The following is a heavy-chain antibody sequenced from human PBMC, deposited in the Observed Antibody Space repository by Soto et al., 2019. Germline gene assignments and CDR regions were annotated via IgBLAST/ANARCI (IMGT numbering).Heavy chain of an antibody. CDR2: ISGSGFKK. Sequence: WSLRLSCAASGFIFENFGMSWVRQAPGKGLEWISSISGSGFKKYYADSVKGRFTISRDNSKSTVYLELNNLSAEDTAVYHCAKNQGVELVPLATVDWFDPWGQGSLVTVYS. CDR3: AKNQGVELVPLATVDWFDP. J-gene: IGHJ5*02. CDR1: GFIFENFG. V-gene: IGHV3-23*01. D-gene: IGHD1-26*01.